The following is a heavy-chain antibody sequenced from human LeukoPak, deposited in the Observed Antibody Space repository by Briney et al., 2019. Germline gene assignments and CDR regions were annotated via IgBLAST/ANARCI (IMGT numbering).Heavy chain of an antibody. CDR3: ARDLGPNSSGYYYTHNWFDP. Sequence: SETLSLTCAVSGYSISSGYYWGWIRQPPGKGLEWIGSIYHSGSTYYNPSLKSRVTIPVDTSKNQFSLKLSSVTAADTAVYYCARDLGPNSSGYYYTHNWFDPWGQGTLVTVSS. V-gene: IGHV4-38-2*02. J-gene: IGHJ5*02. D-gene: IGHD3-22*01. CDR2: IYHSGST. CDR1: GYSISSGYY.